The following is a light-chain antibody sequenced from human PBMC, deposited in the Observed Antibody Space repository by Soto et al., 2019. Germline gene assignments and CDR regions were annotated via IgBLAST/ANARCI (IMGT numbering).Light chain of an antibody. CDR2: SNI. CDR3: ATWDDSLSGHWV. CDR1: SSNIGDNY. V-gene: IGLV1-47*02. J-gene: IGLJ3*02. Sequence: QSVLTQPPSASGTPGQRVTISCSGSSSNIGDNYVYWYQQFPGAAPKLLIYSNIQRPLGVPDRFSASKSGTSASLAINGLRSEDEADYYCATWDDSLSGHWVFGGGTKLTVL.